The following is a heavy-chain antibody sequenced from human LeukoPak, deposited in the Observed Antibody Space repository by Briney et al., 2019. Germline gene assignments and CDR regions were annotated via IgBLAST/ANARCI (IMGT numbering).Heavy chain of an antibody. J-gene: IGHJ4*02. D-gene: IGHD2-2*01. CDR3: AKADCSSTSCSSDY. Sequence: PGGSLRLSCAASGFTLSSYAMSWVRQAPGKGLEWVSAISGRGGSTYYADSVKGRFTISRDNSKNTLYLQMNSLRAEDTAVYYCAKADCSSTSCSSDYWGQGTLVTVSS. V-gene: IGHV3-23*01. CDR1: GFTLSSYA. CDR2: ISGRGGST.